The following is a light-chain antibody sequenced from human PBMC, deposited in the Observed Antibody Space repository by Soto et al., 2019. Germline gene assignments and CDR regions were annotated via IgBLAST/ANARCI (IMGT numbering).Light chain of an antibody. CDR2: EDN. CDR1: SGSIASNY. V-gene: IGLV6-57*04. Sequence: FMLTQPHSVSESPGKTVTISCTRSSGSIASNYVQWYQQCPGSAPTTVIYEDNQRPSGVPDRFSGSIDSSSNSASLTISGLKTEDEADYYCQSYDSGYVFGTGTKLTVL. J-gene: IGLJ1*01. CDR3: QSYDSGYV.